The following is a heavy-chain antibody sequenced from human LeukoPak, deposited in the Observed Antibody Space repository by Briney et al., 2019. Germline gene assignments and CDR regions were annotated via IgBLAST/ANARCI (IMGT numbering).Heavy chain of an antibody. CDR3: ARDLPSMVRGVTPFDY. CDR2: INHSGST. Sequence: SETLSLTCAVYGGSFSGYYWSWIRQPPGKGLEWIGEINHSGSTNYNPSLKSRVTISVDTSKNQFSLKLSSVTAADTAVYYCARDLPSMVRGVTPFDYWGQGTLVTVSS. D-gene: IGHD3-10*01. V-gene: IGHV4-34*01. CDR1: GGSFSGYY. J-gene: IGHJ4*02.